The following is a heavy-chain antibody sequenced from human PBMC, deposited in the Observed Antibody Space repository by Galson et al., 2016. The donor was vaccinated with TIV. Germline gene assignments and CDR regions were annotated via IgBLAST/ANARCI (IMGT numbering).Heavy chain of an antibody. CDR2: ISPYSGDT. D-gene: IGHD2-15*01. CDR3: ARVPGTQVIAATGGWFDP. Sequence: SVKVSCKASGYTFSNYGINRVRQAPGQGLEWMGWISPYSGDTNYPQKLRGRVTLTTDTSTSTAYMELRSLISDDTAIYFCARVPGTQVIAATGGWFDPWGQGTLVTVSS. J-gene: IGHJ5*02. CDR1: GYTFSNYG. V-gene: IGHV1-18*04.